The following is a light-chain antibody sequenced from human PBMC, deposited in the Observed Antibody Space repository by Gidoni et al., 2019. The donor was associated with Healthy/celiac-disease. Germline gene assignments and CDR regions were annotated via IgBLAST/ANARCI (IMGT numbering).Light chain of an antibody. CDR1: QSISSY. V-gene: IGKV1-39*01. CDR2: AAS. CDR3: QQSYSTPGT. J-gene: IGKJ1*01. Sequence: DIQMTQSTSSLSASVGDRVTITCRASQSISSYLHWYQQKPGKAPKLLIYAASSLQSGVPSRFSGSGSGTDFTLTISSLQSEDFATYYCQQSYSTPGTFGQGTKVEIK.